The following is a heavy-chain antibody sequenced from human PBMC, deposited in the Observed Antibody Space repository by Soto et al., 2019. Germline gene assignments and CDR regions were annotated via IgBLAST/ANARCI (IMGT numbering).Heavy chain of an antibody. J-gene: IGHJ4*02. Sequence: QITLKESGPTLVKPTQTLTLTCTFSGFSLSSTRMAVGWIRQPPGKALEWLALIYWSEDTSYSPFLKSRLTIPNATSKNQVVHTMPNMDSLDTARYYCAQIVVAGLGYYFDYWGQGTLVTVSS. V-gene: IGHV2-5*01. D-gene: IGHD6-19*01. CDR3: AQIVVAGLGYYFDY. CDR2: IYWSEDT. CDR1: GFSLSSTRMA.